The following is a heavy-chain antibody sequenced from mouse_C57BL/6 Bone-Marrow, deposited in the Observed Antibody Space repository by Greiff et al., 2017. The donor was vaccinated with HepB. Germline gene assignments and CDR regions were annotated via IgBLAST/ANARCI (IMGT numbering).Heavy chain of an antibody. J-gene: IGHJ3*01. CDR3: ARYHHDREWFAS. Sequence: VQLQQSGAELGRPRASVKLCCKASGYTFTSYGISWVKQRTGQGLEWIGEIYPRSGNTYYNEKFKGKATLTADKSSSTAYMELRSLTSEDSAFYFCARYHHDREWFASRGSAALVPVSA. V-gene: IGHV1-81*01. CDR2: IYPRSGNT. D-gene: IGHD2-12*01. CDR1: GYTFTSYG.